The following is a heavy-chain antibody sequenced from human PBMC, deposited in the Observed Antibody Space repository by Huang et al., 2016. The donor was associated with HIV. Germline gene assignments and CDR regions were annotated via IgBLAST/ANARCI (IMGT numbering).Heavy chain of an antibody. CDR3: ATDLTDYSDNGY. J-gene: IGHJ4*02. CDR2: FDPEDVEI. Sequence: QVHLVQSGTEVKKPGASVRVSCKVSGHILSELAMPWVRQAPGKGLTGMAGFDPEDVEIMYAQKFQGRVTLTEDTSTDTAYMEVSSLRSDDTAVYYWATDLTDYSDNGYWGQGTLVIVSS. D-gene: IGHD4-17*01. V-gene: IGHV1-24*01. CDR1: GHILSELA.